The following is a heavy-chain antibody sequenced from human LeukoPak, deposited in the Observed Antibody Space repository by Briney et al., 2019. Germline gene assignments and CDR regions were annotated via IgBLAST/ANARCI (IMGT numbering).Heavy chain of an antibody. D-gene: IGHD2-21*01. CDR2: ISFDGSHK. Sequence: PGGSLRLSCAASGFTFSSYGLHWVRQAPGKGLEWVAFISFDGSHKYYADSVKGRFTISRDSSKNTLYLQMNSLRGEDTAVYYCARQRGDGPFPSDYWGQGSLVTVSS. CDR3: ARQRGDGPFPSDY. V-gene: IGHV3-30*03. CDR1: GFTFSSYG. J-gene: IGHJ4*02.